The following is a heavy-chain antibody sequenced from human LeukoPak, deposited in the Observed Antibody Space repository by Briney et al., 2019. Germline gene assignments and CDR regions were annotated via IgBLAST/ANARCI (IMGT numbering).Heavy chain of an antibody. D-gene: IGHD6-13*01. CDR3: AKIPSSSWRRFDY. Sequence: GGSLRLSCAASGFTFSSYAMSWVRQAPGKGLEWVSAISGSGGSTYYADSVKGRLTISRDNSKNTLYLQMNSLRAEDTAVYYCAKIPSSSWRRFDYWGQGTLVTVSS. J-gene: IGHJ4*02. V-gene: IGHV3-23*01. CDR2: ISGSGGST. CDR1: GFTFSSYA.